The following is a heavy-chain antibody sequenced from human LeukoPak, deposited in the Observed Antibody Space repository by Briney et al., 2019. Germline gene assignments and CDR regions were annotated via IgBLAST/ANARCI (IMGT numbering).Heavy chain of an antibody. CDR1: GGSISSYY. J-gene: IGHJ5*02. CDR2: IYYSGST. CDR3: ARDSFGYYYDSSGYWDNWFDP. Sequence: PSETLSLTCTVSGGSISSYYWSWIRQPPGKGLEWIGYIYYSGSTNYNPSLKSRVTISVDTSKNQFSLKLSSVTAADTAVYYCARDSFGYYYDSSGYWDNWFDPWGQGTLVTVSS. V-gene: IGHV4-59*01. D-gene: IGHD3-22*01.